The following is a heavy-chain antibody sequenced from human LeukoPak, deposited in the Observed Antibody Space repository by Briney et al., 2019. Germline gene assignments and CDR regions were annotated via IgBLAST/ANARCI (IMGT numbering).Heavy chain of an antibody. V-gene: IGHV1-18*01. CDR2: ISANSDHT. J-gene: IGHJ4*02. CDR3: PRHSVSIKVIADY. Sequence: GASVNVSCKATGYTFTSYGISWGRQAPGQGREWMGWISANSDHTNYAQKFQGRVTMTTDTSTSTAYMELRSLRSDDTALNFCPRHSVSIKVIADYWGQGTLVTVSS. CDR1: GYTFTSYG. D-gene: IGHD1-14*01.